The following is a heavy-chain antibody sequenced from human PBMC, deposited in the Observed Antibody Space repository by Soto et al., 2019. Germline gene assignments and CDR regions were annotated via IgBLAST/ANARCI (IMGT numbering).Heavy chain of an antibody. CDR1: GGSINSGGYY. D-gene: IGHD1-26*01. V-gene: IGHV4-31*03. Sequence: SETLSLTCSVSGGSINSGGYYCTWIRQHPGKGLEWIGNIFYSGSTSYNPSLKSRLTTSIDTSKTHFSLRLTSVTAADAAVYYCARNSVSKKIDFWGQGTLVTVSS. J-gene: IGHJ4*02. CDR3: ARNSVSKKIDF. CDR2: IFYSGST.